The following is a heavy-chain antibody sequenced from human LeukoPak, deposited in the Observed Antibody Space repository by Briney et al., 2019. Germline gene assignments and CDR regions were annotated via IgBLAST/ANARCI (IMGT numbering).Heavy chain of an antibody. Sequence: SVKVSCKASGGTFSSYAISWVRQAPGQGLEWMGGIIPIFGTANYAQKPQGRVTMTTDTSTSTAYMELRSLRSDDTAVYYCARDGKQSGDIWGQGTMVTVSS. V-gene: IGHV1-69*05. CDR2: IIPIFGTA. J-gene: IGHJ3*02. CDR3: ARDGKQSGDI. D-gene: IGHD6-19*01. CDR1: GGTFSSYA.